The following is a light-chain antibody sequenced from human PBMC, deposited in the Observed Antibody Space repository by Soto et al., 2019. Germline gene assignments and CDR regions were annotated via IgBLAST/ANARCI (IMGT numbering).Light chain of an antibody. Sequence: DIQMTQSPSALSASVGDTVTVTCRASQAIGDHLAWFQQQPGKVPQRLIYSVSTLHTGAPSRFSGSGSETDFTPTITNLQPEDFASYFCLQHYTYPPTFGGGT. CDR1: QAIGDH. CDR2: SVS. J-gene: IGKJ4*01. V-gene: IGKV1-17*03. CDR3: LQHYTYPPT.